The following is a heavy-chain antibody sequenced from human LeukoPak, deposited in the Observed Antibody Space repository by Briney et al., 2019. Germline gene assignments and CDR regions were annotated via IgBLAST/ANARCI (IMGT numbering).Heavy chain of an antibody. J-gene: IGHJ4*02. D-gene: IGHD3-10*01. CDR1: GGSISSGGYY. CDR3: ARASITMVRGVIPIYFDC. V-gene: IGHV4-31*03. CDR2: IYYSGST. Sequence: SETLSLTCSVSGGSISSGGYYWSWLRQHPGKGLEWIGYIYYSGSTYYNPSLKSRVTISVDTSKNQFSLKLSSVTAADTAVYYCARASITMVRGVIPIYFDCWGQGTLVTVSS.